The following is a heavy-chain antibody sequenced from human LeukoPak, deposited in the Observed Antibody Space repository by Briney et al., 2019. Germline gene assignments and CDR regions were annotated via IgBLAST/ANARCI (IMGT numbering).Heavy chain of an antibody. CDR2: ISGSGGST. D-gene: IGHD6-6*01. V-gene: IGHV3-23*01. CDR3: ARGLYSSSP. J-gene: IGHJ4*02. CDR1: GFTFSNYA. Sequence: GGCLRLSCAASGFTFSNYAMNWVRQAPGKGLEWVSAISGSGGSTYYADSVKGRFTISRDTSKNTLYLQVNSLRAEDTAVYYCARGLYSSSPWGQGILVTVSS.